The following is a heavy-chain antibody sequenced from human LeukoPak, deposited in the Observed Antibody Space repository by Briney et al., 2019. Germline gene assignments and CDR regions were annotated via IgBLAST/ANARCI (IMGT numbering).Heavy chain of an antibody. CDR3: ARAVGATRVLDDY. CDR2: IYHSGST. J-gene: IGHJ4*02. V-gene: IGHV4-34*01. D-gene: IGHD1-26*01. Sequence: PSETLSLTRAVYGGSFSGYFWSWIRQPPGKGLEWIGEIYHSGSTNCNPSLKSRVTISVDKSKNQFSLKLSSVTAADTAVYYCARAVGATRVLDDYWGQGTLVTVSS. CDR1: GGSFSGYF.